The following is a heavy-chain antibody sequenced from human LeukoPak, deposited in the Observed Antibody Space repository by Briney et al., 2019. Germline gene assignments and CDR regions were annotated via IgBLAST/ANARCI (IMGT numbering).Heavy chain of an antibody. CDR3: ARDGAGTFDY. V-gene: IGHV3-21*01. D-gene: IGHD6-13*01. CDR2: ISSSSSYI. Sequence: PGGSLRLSCAASGFTFSSYSMNWVRQAPGKGLEWVSSISSSSSYIYYAHSVKGRFTISRDNAKNSLYLQMNSLRAEDTAVYYCARDGAGTFDYWGQGTLVTVSS. CDR1: GFTFSSYS. J-gene: IGHJ4*02.